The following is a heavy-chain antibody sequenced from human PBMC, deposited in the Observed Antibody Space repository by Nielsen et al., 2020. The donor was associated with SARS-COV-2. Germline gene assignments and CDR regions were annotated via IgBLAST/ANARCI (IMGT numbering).Heavy chain of an antibody. J-gene: IGHJ6*02. Sequence: LSLSCTVSGASISSGGYFWSWIRQHPGKGLEWIGYIYFTGRTSYNPSLKSRVAMSVDTSKNQFSLDLKSVTAADTAVYYCAREASGYDHYKYGMDVWGLGATVTVSS. CDR3: AREASGYDHYKYGMDV. CDR1: GASISSGGYF. V-gene: IGHV4-31*03. CDR2: IYFTGRT. D-gene: IGHD5-12*01.